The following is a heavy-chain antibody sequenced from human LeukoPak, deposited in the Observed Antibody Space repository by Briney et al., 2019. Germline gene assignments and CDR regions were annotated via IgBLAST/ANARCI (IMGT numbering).Heavy chain of an antibody. CDR2: VYQSGIT. Sequence: SETLSLTCAVYGGSFRGYYWSWIRQPPGKGLEWIGYVYQSGITYYNPSLKSRVTISLDGSKNQFSLELSSVTAADTAMYYCAGVDTVADDSYYIDFWGQGTLVTVSS. CDR3: AGVDTVADDSYYIDF. D-gene: IGHD5-18*01. CDR1: GGSFRGYY. J-gene: IGHJ4*02. V-gene: IGHV4-34*01.